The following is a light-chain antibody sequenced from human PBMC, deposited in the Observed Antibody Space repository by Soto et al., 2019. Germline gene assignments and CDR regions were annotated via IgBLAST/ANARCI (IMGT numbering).Light chain of an antibody. CDR3: QQYINWPPLT. J-gene: IGKJ4*01. Sequence: EIVMTQSPATLSVSPGERATLSCRASQSVSTNIAWYQQTPGQPPRLLIYGAYTRATDVPARFSGSGSGTEFTLTISSLQSEDFAVYFCQQYINWPPLTFGGGTKVEI. V-gene: IGKV3-15*01. CDR1: QSVSTN. CDR2: GAY.